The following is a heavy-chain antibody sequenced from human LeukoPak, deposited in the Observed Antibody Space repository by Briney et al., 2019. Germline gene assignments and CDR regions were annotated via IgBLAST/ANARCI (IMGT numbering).Heavy chain of an antibody. CDR3: ARVFGSGYPDLAFFY. CDR2: IYSGGST. Sequence: GGSLRLSCAASGFTVSSNYMSWVRQAPGKGLEWVSVIYSGGSTYYADSVKGRFTISRDNSKNTLYLQMNSLRAEDTAVYYCARVFGSGYPDLAFFYWGQGTLVTVSS. CDR1: GFTVSSNY. J-gene: IGHJ4*02. V-gene: IGHV3-53*01. D-gene: IGHD3-22*01.